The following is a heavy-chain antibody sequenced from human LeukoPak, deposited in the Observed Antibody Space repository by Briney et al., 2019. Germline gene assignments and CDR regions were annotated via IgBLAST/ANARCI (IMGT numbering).Heavy chain of an antibody. J-gene: IGHJ4*02. Sequence: ASVKVSCKASGYTFTGNYMHWVRQTPGQGLEWMGWINPNSGGTNSAQKFQGGVTMTRDTSISTAYMDLSSLRSDDTAVYYCARGDYYDSSVYYYDWGQGTLVTVSS. CDR1: GYTFTGNY. CDR3: ARGDYYDSSVYYYD. CDR2: INPNSGGT. V-gene: IGHV1-2*02. D-gene: IGHD3-22*01.